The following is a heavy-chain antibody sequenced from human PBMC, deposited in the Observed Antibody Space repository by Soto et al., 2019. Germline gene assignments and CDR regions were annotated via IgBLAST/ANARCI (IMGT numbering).Heavy chain of an antibody. V-gene: IGHV4-31*03. D-gene: IGHD1-26*01. Sequence: QVQLQESGPGLVKPSQTLSLTCTVSGGSISSGGYYWSWIRQHPGKGLEWLGYIYYIGSTYYNPSLKCRVTISVYTSKNHFSLQLSSVTAADTAVYDCARAPGGSKVDYWGKGTLVTVSS. CDR2: IYYIGST. J-gene: IGHJ4*02. CDR1: GGSISSGGYY. CDR3: ARAPGGSKVDY.